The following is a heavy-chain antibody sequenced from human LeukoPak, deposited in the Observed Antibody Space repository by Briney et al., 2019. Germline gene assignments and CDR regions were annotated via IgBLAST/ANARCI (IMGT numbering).Heavy chain of an antibody. CDR2: VTGTGGGT. Sequence: GGSLRLSCAASGFTFSSYAMSWVRQLPGKGLEWVSTVTGTGGGTYYADSVKGRFTISRDNSKNTLSLQMNSLRAEDTALYYCAKDWGYASGTYYTSCGQGTLVTVSS. CDR3: AKDWGYASGTYYTS. D-gene: IGHD3-10*01. V-gene: IGHV3-23*01. CDR1: GFTFSSYA. J-gene: IGHJ5*02.